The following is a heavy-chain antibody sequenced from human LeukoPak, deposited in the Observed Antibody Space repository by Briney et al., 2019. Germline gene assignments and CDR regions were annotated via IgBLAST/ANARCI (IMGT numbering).Heavy chain of an antibody. CDR1: GYTFSNYG. CDR3: ARDPSNTSGWYIFFDY. CDR2: ISPYYGNT. D-gene: IGHD6-19*01. V-gene: IGHV1-18*01. J-gene: IGHJ4*02. Sequence: GASVKVSCKASGYTFSNYGISWVRQAPGQGLEWMGWISPYYGNTNYAENIQGRVTMTTDTSTSTAYMDLRSLRSDDSAVYYCARDPSNTSGWYIFFDYWGQGTLVTVSS.